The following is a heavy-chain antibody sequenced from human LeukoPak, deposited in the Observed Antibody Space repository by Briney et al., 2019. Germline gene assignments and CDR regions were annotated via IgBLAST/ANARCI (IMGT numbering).Heavy chain of an antibody. J-gene: IGHJ4*02. Sequence: GGSLRLSCAASGFTFSSFAMHWVRQAPGKGLEWVAVISYDGSNKYYADSVKGRFTISRDNSKNTLYLQMNSLRAEDTAVYYCARGLGYGDYWGQGTLVTVSS. CDR2: ISYDGSNK. CDR1: GFTFSSFA. V-gene: IGHV3-30-3*01. D-gene: IGHD3-16*01. CDR3: ARGLGYGDY.